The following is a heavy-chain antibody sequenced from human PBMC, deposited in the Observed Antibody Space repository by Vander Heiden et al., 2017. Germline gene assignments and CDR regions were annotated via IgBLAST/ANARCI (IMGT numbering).Heavy chain of an antibody. Sequence: EVQLVESGGGLVQPGGSLRLSCAASGFSFSNYDMHWVRQVTGKGLEWVSAVDTAGDTFYPASVKGRFTISREDATNSLYLQMNSLRAGDTAVYYCARVRRGSYESWGQGTLVTVSS. V-gene: IGHV3-13*01. CDR3: ARVRRGSYES. J-gene: IGHJ5*02. D-gene: IGHD3-10*01. CDR2: VDTAGDT. CDR1: GFSFSNYD.